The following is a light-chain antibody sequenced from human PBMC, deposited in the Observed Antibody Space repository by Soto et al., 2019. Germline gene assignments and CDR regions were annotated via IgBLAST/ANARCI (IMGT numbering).Light chain of an antibody. Sequence: QSVLPQPASVSGSPGQSITISCTGTSSDIGNYDFVSWYQQVPGTAPKAMIYEVSSRPSGVSNRFSGSKSGNTASLTISGLQAEDEAYYYCSSYTTSTSFILFGGGTQLTVL. J-gene: IGLJ2*01. CDR2: EVS. CDR3: SSYTTSTSFIL. CDR1: SSDIGNYDF. V-gene: IGLV2-14*01.